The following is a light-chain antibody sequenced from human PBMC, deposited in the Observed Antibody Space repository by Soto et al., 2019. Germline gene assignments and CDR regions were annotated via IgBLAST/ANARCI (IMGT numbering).Light chain of an antibody. CDR3: QQSHNLPLS. CDR1: QDIDNY. Sequence: DIQMTQSPSSLSASVGDRVTITCQASQDIDNYLNWYQQKPGKAPRLLIYDSATVQAWVPSRCSGSGSGTEFTFAISSLHTEDIATYYCQQSHNLPLSFGGGTKLQI. J-gene: IGKJ4*01. V-gene: IGKV1-33*01. CDR2: DSA.